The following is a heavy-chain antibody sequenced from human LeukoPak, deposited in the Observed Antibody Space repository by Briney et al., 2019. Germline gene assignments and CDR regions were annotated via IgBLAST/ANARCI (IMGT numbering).Heavy chain of an antibody. J-gene: IGHJ4*02. Sequence: ASVKVSCKASGGTFSSYAISWVRQDPGQGLEWMGRIIPILAIANYAQKFQGRVTITADKSTSTAYMELSSLRSEDTTVYYCARGADIVATMPQGAQWLAFDYWGQGTLVTVSS. CDR3: ARGADIVATMPQGAQWLAFDY. CDR2: IIPILAIA. CDR1: GGTFSSYA. D-gene: IGHD5-12*01. V-gene: IGHV1-69*04.